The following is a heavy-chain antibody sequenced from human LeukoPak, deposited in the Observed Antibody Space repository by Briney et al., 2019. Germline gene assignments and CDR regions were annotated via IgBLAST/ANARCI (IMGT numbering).Heavy chain of an antibody. CDR1: GYTFTGYD. Sequence: GASVKVSCKASGYTFTGYDINWVRQATGQGLEWMGWMNPNSGSTGYAQKFQGRVTMTRNTSISTAYMELSSLRSEDTAVYYCARLGAYDSSGYRHDAFDIWGQGTMVTVSS. CDR2: MNPNSGST. CDR3: ARLGAYDSSGYRHDAFDI. V-gene: IGHV1-8*01. J-gene: IGHJ3*02. D-gene: IGHD3-22*01.